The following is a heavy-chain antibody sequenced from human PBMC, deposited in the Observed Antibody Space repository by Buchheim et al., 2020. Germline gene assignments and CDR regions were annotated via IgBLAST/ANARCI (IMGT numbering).Heavy chain of an antibody. V-gene: IGHV4-31*03. Sequence: QVQLQESGPGLVKPSQTLSLTCTVSGASISSGGYYWSWIRQLPGKGLEWIGYIYYSGSTYFNPSLKSRGTMPVDTSKNQFSLKLSSVTAADTAVYYCARGNAPMGAFDLWGQGT. CDR1: GASISSGGYY. CDR3: ARGNAPMGAFDL. J-gene: IGHJ3*01. CDR2: IYYSGST. D-gene: IGHD3-10*01.